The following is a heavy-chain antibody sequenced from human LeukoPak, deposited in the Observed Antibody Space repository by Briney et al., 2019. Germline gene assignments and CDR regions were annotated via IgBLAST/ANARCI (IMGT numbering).Heavy chain of an antibody. J-gene: IGHJ4*02. CDR1: GGSISSSSYY. CDR2: IYYSGST. CDR3: ARACGSSTSCLDY. D-gene: IGHD2-2*01. Sequence: SETLSLTCTVSGGSISSSSYYWGWIRQPPGKGLEWIGYIYYSGSTYYNPSLKSRVTISVDTSKNQFSLKLSSVTAADTAVYYCARACGSSTSCLDYWGQGTLVTVSS. V-gene: IGHV4-31*03.